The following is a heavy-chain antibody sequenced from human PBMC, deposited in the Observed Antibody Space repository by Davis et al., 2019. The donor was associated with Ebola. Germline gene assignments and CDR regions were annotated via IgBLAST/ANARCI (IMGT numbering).Heavy chain of an antibody. CDR1: GYSFTSNG. Sequence: ASVKVSCKASGYSFTSNGISWVRQAPGQGLEWMGWISGYNANTKYVQKLQGRVTMTTDTSTSTAYMELRSLRSDDTAVYYCARDDYDYVWGSYRHLPFDQWGQGTLVTVAS. CDR2: ISGYNANT. V-gene: IGHV1-18*01. CDR3: ARDDYDYVWGSYRHLPFDQ. J-gene: IGHJ4*02. D-gene: IGHD3-16*02.